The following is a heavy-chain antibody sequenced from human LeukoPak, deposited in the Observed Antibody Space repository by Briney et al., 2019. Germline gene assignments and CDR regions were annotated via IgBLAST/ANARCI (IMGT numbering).Heavy chain of an antibody. CDR3: ARDQEGFDY. CDR2: INPNSGGT. Sequence: ASVKVSCKASGYTFTGYYMHWVRQAPGQGLEWMGRINPNSGGTNYAQKFQGRVTVTRDTSTSTVHMELSGLRSEDTAVYYCARDQEGFDYWGQGTLVTVSS. J-gene: IGHJ4*02. CDR1: GYTFTGYY. V-gene: IGHV1-2*06.